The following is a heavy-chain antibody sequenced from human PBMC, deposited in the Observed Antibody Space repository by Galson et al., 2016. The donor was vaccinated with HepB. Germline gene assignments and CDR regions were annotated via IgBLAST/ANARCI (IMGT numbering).Heavy chain of an antibody. J-gene: IGHJ4*02. V-gene: IGHV2-70*11. CDR3: ARTHVPRDGYGANDS. CDR2: IDWDDDK. D-gene: IGHD5-24*01. Sequence: PALVKPTQTLTLTCTFSGFSLNTLGMCVSWIRQPPGKALEWLARIDWDDDKYYNTSLKTRLTISKDTSKNQVVLTVTNMDPVDTATYYCARTHVPRDGYGANDSWGQGILVTVSS. CDR1: GFSLNTLGMC.